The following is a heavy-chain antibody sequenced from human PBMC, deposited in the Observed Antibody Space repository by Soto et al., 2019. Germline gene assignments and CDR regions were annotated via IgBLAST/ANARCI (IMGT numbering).Heavy chain of an antibody. CDR3: AKDRWDTTMTYYFDY. Sequence: GGSLRLSCAASGFTFSNDAMTWVRQAPGKGLEWVSGVSGSGGSTNYADAVKGRFTISRDNSKNTLYLQMNSLRAEDTAVYYCAKDRWDTTMTYYFDYWGQGALVTVSS. CDR2: VSGSGGST. CDR1: GFTFSNDA. V-gene: IGHV3-23*01. D-gene: IGHD5-18*01. J-gene: IGHJ4*02.